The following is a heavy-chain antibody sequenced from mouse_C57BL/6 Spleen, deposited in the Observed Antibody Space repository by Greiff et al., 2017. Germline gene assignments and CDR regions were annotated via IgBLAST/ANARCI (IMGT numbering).Heavy chain of an antibody. D-gene: IGHD1-1*01. V-gene: IGHV1-80*01. J-gene: IGHJ1*03. Sequence: VQVVESGAELVKPGASVKISCKASGYAFSSYWMNWVKQRPGKGLEWIGQIYPGDGDTNYNGQFKGKATLTADKSSSTAYMLLSSLTSEDSAVYFCASLYYYVSSPEFDVWGTGTTVTVSS. CDR1: GYAFSSYW. CDR2: IYPGDGDT. CDR3: ASLYYYVSSPEFDV.